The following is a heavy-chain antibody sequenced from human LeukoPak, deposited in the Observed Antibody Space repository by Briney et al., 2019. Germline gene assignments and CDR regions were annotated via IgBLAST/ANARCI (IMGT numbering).Heavy chain of an antibody. D-gene: IGHD5-12*01. CDR3: ATVIQWGVDY. V-gene: IGHV3-7*01. CDR2: MNQDGSEK. Sequence: GGSLRLSCAASGFTLSPYWMTWVRQAPGKGLEWVANMNQDGSEKYYADSVKGRFTISRDNAKNSLYLQMNSLRAEDTAVYYCATVIQWGVDYWGQGTLVTVSS. J-gene: IGHJ4*02. CDR1: GFTLSPYW.